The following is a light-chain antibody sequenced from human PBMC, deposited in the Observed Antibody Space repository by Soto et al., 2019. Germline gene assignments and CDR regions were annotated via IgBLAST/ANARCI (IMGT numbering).Light chain of an antibody. CDR1: QSVSSNY. Sequence: EIVLTQSPGTLSLFPGEGGTLSCRASQSVSSNYLAWHQQKPGQAPRLLIYGASSRATGIPDRFRGSGSGTDFAVTISRLECEEGAVYYFQQYGSSPLTFGGGTKVDIK. J-gene: IGKJ4*01. V-gene: IGKV3-20*01. CDR3: QQYGSSPLT. CDR2: GAS.